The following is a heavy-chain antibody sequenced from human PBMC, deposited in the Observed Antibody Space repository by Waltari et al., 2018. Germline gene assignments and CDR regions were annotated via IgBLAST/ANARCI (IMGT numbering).Heavy chain of an antibody. CDR1: GYTFTSYG. V-gene: IGHV1-18*01. CDR3: ARAGRSYGYDAIHSDY. Sequence: QVQLVQSGAEVKKPGASVKVSCKASGYTFTSYGISWVRQAPGQGLEWMGWGSDYNGTTNYERKHQGSVTMTTDTSTSTAYMELRGLRSDDTAVYYCARAGRSYGYDAIHSDYWGQGTLVTVSS. J-gene: IGHJ4*02. CDR2: GSDYNGTT. D-gene: IGHD5-18*01.